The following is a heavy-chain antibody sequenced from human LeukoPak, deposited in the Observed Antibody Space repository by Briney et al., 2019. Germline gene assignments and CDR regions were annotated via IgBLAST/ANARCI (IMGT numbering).Heavy chain of an antibody. V-gene: IGHV1-69*05. Sequence: EASVKVSCKASGGTFSSYAISWVRQAPGQGLEWMGGIIPIFGTANYAQKFQGRVTITTDESTSTAYMELSSLRSEDTAVYYCARDVGGSYYNWFDPWGQGTLVTGSS. D-gene: IGHD1-26*01. CDR1: GGTFSSYA. CDR2: IIPIFGTA. J-gene: IGHJ5*02. CDR3: ARDVGGSYYNWFDP.